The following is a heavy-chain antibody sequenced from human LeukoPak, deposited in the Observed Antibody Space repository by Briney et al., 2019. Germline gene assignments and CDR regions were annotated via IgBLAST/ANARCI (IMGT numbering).Heavy chain of an antibody. CDR2: IYYSGTT. CDR3: ARHGGYCSSGRCVIKMYYLDN. V-gene: IGHV4-39*01. D-gene: IGHD2-15*01. CDR1: GGSISSSNYY. Sequence: SETLSLTCPVSGGSISSSNYYWGWIRQPPGKGLEWIGSIYYSGTTYYNPSLKSRVTISVDTSKNQFSLKLSSVTAADTAVYYCARHGGYCSSGRCVIKMYYLDNWGQGTLVTVSS. J-gene: IGHJ4*02.